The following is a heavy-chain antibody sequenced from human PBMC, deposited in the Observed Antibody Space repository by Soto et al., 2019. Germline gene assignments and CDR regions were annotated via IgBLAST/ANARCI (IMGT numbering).Heavy chain of an antibody. D-gene: IGHD3-22*01. CDR3: AFSSGYYPDAFDI. CDR2: IYSGGST. CDR1: GFTVSSNY. Sequence: GGSLRLSCAASGFTVSSNYMSWVRQAPGKGLEWVSVIYSGGSTYYADSVKGRFTISRHNSKNTLYLQMNSLRAEDTAVYYCAFSSGYYPDAFDIWGQGTMVTVSS. J-gene: IGHJ3*02. V-gene: IGHV3-53*04.